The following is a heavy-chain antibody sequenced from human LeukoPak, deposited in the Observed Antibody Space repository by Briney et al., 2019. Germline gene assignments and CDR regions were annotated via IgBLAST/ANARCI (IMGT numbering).Heavy chain of an antibody. Sequence: PGGSLRLSCAASGFSVSNTYTSWVRQAPGKGLEWVSIIYSGGNTYYADSVKGRFTISRDNSKNTLYLQMNRLRPEDTAVYYCARGTVTAPDYWGQGTLVTVSS. D-gene: IGHD2-21*02. V-gene: IGHV3-53*01. CDR3: ARGTVTAPDY. J-gene: IGHJ4*02. CDR2: IYSGGNT. CDR1: GFSVSNTY.